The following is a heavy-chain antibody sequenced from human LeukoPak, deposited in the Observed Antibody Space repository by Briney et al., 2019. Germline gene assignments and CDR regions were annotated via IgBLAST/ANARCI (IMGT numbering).Heavy chain of an antibody. CDR1: GVTFSNYW. Sequence: QPGGSLRLSCAASGVTFSNYWMHWVRQAPGQGLVWVSRVNRDGSDTSYADSVKGRFTISRDNSRNTLFLQMNSLSPEDTAVYYCAKEGTAQISTWYDNWGQGTLVTVSS. CDR2: VNRDGSDT. CDR3: AKEGTAQISTWYDN. V-gene: IGHV3-74*01. J-gene: IGHJ4*02. D-gene: IGHD2-2*01.